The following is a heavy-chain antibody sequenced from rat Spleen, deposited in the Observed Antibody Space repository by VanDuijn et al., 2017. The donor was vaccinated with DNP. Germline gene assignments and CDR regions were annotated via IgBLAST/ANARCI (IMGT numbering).Heavy chain of an antibody. CDR1: GYSITSNY. J-gene: IGHJ2*01. D-gene: IGHD1-9*01. CDR3: ARWDGYNDGFDY. V-gene: IGHV3-1*01. Sequence: EVQFQESGPGLVKPSQSLSLTCSVTGYSITSNYWGWIRKFPGSKLEWMGYINSAGSTNYNPSLKSRISITKDTSKNQFFLNLNSVTTEDTATYYWARWDGYNDGFDYWGQGVMVTVSS. CDR2: INSAGST.